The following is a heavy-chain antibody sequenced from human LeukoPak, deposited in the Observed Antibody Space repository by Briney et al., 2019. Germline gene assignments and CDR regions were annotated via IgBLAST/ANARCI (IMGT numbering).Heavy chain of an antibody. V-gene: IGHV3-23*01. J-gene: IGHJ5*02. Sequence: PGGSLRLSCAASGLTFSSYALNWVRQAPGKGLDWVSVIYGSGTTTYYADSVRGRFTISRDSSKSTMYLQMNSLRVEDTAVYYCAKRLTASSTWTSLDPWGQGTLVTVSS. CDR2: IYGSGTTT. CDR3: AKRLTASSTWTSLDP. CDR1: GLTFSSYA. D-gene: IGHD1-1*01.